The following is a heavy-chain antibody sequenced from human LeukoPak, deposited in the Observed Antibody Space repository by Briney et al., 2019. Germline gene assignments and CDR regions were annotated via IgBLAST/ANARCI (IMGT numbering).Heavy chain of an antibody. D-gene: IGHD3-9*01. J-gene: IGHJ4*02. CDR2: ISSSSYI. Sequence: PGGSLRLSCPASGFTFSSYSMNWVRQAPGKGLEWVSSISSSSYIYYADSVKGRFTISRDNAKNSLYLQMNSLRAEDTAVYYCARVGPLRYFDWLLVGYFDYWGQGTLVTVSS. CDR3: ARVGPLRYFDWLLVGYFDY. CDR1: GFTFSSYS. V-gene: IGHV3-21*01.